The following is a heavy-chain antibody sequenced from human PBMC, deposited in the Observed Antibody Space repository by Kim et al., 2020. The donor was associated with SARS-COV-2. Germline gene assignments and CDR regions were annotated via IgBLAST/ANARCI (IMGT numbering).Heavy chain of an antibody. CDR3: AREILLRRFNPLWYFDL. CDR2: ITGSGTTI. CDR1: GFSFSAYE. V-gene: IGHV3-48*03. Sequence: GGSLRLSCVVSGFSFSAYEMCWVRQAPGKGPEWVSYITGSGTTIHYADSVKGRFTISRDNAKNSLFLQMNNLRVEDTAVYYCAREILLRRFNPLWYFDLWGRGTPVTVSS. J-gene: IGHJ2*01. D-gene: IGHD3-16*01.